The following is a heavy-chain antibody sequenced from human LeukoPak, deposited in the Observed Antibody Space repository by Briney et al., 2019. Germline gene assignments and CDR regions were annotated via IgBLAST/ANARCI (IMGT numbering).Heavy chain of an antibody. J-gene: IGHJ4*02. Sequence: GGSLRLSCAASEFTFRIYALHWVRQAPGKGLEWVAAISYDGRNKYYADSVKGRFTISRDNSKNTLYLEMNSLRAKDTAVYYCARDLRLRYCSSTPCPGVDYWGQGTLVTVSS. D-gene: IGHD2-2*01. CDR3: ARDLRLRYCSSTPCPGVDY. CDR1: EFTFRIYA. CDR2: ISYDGRNK. V-gene: IGHV3-30*04.